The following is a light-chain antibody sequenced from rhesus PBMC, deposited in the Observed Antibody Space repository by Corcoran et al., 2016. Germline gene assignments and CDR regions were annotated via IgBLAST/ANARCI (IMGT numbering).Light chain of an antibody. Sequence: DIQMTQSPSSLSASVGDRVTITCRASQGITNDLAWYQQKQGETPKLLIYEASSLQSGIPSRFSGSGSGTDFTLTISSLQSEDFATYYCQHYYSTPYNFGQGTKVEIK. CDR2: EAS. CDR3: QHYYSTPYN. J-gene: IGKJ2*01. CDR1: QGITND. V-gene: IGKV1-25*01.